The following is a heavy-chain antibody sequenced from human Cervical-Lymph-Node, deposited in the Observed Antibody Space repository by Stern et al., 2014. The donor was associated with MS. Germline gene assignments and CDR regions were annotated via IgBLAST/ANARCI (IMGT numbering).Heavy chain of an antibody. J-gene: IGHJ4*02. CDR3: ARATAL. CDR1: GASITSYY. Sequence: QVQLQQSGPGLLRPSETLSLTCTVSGASITSYYWSRIRQPPGKGLEWIGYIYYSGTTNYNASLKGRVAISIDTSKTQFSLRLSSVTAADTAVYYCARATALWGQGTLVTVSS. CDR2: IYYSGTT. V-gene: IGHV4-59*01.